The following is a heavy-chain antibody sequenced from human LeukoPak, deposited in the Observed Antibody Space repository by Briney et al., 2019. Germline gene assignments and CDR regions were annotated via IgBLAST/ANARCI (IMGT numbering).Heavy chain of an antibody. CDR3: ARDGAGYSSSWYLQH. CDR1: GYTFTGYY. D-gene: IGHD6-13*01. V-gene: IGHV1-2*06. J-gene: IGHJ1*01. CDR2: INPNSGDT. Sequence: SVKVSCKASGYTFTGYYMHWVRQAPGQGLEWMGRINPNSGDTNYAQKFQGRVTMTRDTSISTGYMEVSRLTSDDTAVYYCARDGAGYSSSWYLQHWGQGTLVTVSS.